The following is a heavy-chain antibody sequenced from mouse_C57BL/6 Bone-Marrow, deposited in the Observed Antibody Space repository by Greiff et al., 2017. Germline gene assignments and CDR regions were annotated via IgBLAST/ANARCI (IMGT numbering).Heavy chain of an antibody. J-gene: IGHJ1*03. V-gene: IGHV14-1*01. CDR1: GFNIKDYY. CDR3: TLITTVVATRAYWYFDV. CDR2: IDPEDGAT. D-gene: IGHD1-1*01. Sequence: EVQLQQSGAELVRPGASVKLSCTASGFNIKDYYMHWVKQRPEQGLEWIGRIDPEDGATEYAPKFQGKATMTADTSSNTAYLQLSSLTSEGTAVYYCTLITTVVATRAYWYFDVWGTGTTVTVSS.